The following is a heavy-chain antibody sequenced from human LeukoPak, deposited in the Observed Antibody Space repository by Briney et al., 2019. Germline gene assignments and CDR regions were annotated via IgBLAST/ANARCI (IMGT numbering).Heavy chain of an antibody. CDR2: IYTSGST. J-gene: IGHJ3*02. CDR1: GGSISSGSYY. V-gene: IGHV4-61*02. Sequence: PSETLSLTCTVSGGSISSGSYYWSWIRQAAGKGLEWIGRIYTSGSTNYNPSLKSRVTISVDTSKNQFSLKLSSVTAADTAVYYCARVSVVPAAQDAFDIWGQGTMVTVSS. D-gene: IGHD2-2*01. CDR3: ARVSVVPAAQDAFDI.